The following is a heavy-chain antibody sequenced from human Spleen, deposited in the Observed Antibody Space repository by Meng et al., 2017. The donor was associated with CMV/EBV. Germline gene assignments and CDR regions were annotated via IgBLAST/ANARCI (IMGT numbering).Heavy chain of an antibody. CDR3: ARALRAAAGIGDWFDP. CDR1: GYSFTSYW. Sequence: SCKGSGYSFTSYWIGWVRQMPGKGLEWIGIIYHSGSTYYNPSLKSRVTISVDTSKNQISLNLNSVTAADTAVYYCARALRAAAGIGDWFDPWGQGTLVTVSS. J-gene: IGHJ5*02. D-gene: IGHD6-13*01. CDR2: IYHSGST. V-gene: IGHV4-38-2*02.